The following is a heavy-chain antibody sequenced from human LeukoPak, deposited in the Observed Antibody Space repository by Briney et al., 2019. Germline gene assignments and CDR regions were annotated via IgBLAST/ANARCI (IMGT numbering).Heavy chain of an antibody. Sequence: GTSLRLSCTTSGLTFTSHGFHWLRQVVGKRLEWVAFVRNDGSDTYHANSVKGLFSVSRDDSKNTLYLQMNSLRPEDTAIYYCARDRGKDYFDSWGQGTQVTVSS. D-gene: IGHD4-23*01. CDR3: ARDRGKDYFDS. CDR2: VRNDGSDT. V-gene: IGHV3-33*01. CDR1: GLTFTSHG. J-gene: IGHJ4*02.